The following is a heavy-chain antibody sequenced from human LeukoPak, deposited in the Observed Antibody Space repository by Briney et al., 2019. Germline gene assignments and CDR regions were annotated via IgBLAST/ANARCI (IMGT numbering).Heavy chain of an antibody. D-gene: IGHD6-13*01. CDR1: GVSISSSTYY. V-gene: IGHV4-39*01. CDR3: ARHPGITAAGTGFDI. CDR2: IYYSGRT. Sequence: PSETLSLTCTVSGVSISSSTYYWGWIRQPPGKGLEWIGSIYYSGRTYYNPSLKSRLTISVDTSKNQFSLKLSSVTTADTAVYYCARHPGITAAGTGFDIWGQGTMVTVSS. J-gene: IGHJ3*02.